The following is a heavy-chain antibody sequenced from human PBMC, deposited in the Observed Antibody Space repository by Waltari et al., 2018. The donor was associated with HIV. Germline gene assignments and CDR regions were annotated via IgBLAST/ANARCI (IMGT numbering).Heavy chain of an antibody. V-gene: IGHV3-30*18. Sequence: QVQLVESGGGVVQPGRSLRPSCAASGFTFSSYGLHWVRQAPGKGLVWVAVISYDGSNKYYADSVKGRFTISRDNSKNTLYLQMNSLRAEDTAVYYCAKGGELLWFGELLWGQGTLVTVSS. CDR3: AKGGELLWFGELL. CDR1: GFTFSSYG. J-gene: IGHJ4*02. CDR2: ISYDGSNK. D-gene: IGHD3-10*01.